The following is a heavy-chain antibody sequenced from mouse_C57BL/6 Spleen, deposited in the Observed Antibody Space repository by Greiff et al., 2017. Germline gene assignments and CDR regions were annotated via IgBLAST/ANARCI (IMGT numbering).Heavy chain of an antibody. V-gene: IGHV1-53*01. CDR3: ARYRAYDDDVFDY. D-gene: IGHD2-4*01. CDR2: INPSNGGT. CDR1: GYTFTSYW. J-gene: IGHJ2*01. Sequence: QVQLQQPGTELVKPGASVKLSCKASGYTFTSYWMHWVKQRPGQGLEWIGNINPSNGGTNYNEKFKSKATLPVDKSSSTAYMQLSSLTSEDAAVYYCARYRAYDDDVFDYWGQGTTLTVSS.